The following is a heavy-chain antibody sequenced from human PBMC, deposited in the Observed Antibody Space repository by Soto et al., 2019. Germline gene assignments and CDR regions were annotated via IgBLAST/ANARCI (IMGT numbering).Heavy chain of an antibody. J-gene: IGHJ4*02. CDR1: GDTFNFYS. D-gene: IGHD3-10*01. CDR2: VNPIVSMS. Sequence: QVQLVQSGAEVKRPGSSVKVSCKASGDTFNFYSINWVRQAPGLGLEWMGRVNPIVSMSNYAKKFQVRVTMTADKSTRTAYMELSSLRSDGTAIYYFASSYGSGYRAFDYWGQGALVTVSS. CDR3: ASSYGSGYRAFDY. V-gene: IGHV1-69*02.